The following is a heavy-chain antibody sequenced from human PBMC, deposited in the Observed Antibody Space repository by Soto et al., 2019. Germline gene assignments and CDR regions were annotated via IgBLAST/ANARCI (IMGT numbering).Heavy chain of an antibody. D-gene: IGHD2-2*01. J-gene: IGHJ5*02. V-gene: IGHV1-3*01. CDR1: GSTVTSFA. CDR2: INAGNGNT. Sequence: ASGKVSCEASGSTVTSFAMQWVGHAPGQRLEWMGWINAGNGNTKYSQKCQGRVTITRDKSASTAYMELSSLRSEDTAVYYCARGYQLLWFWFDPWGQGTLVTVSS. CDR3: ARGYQLLWFWFDP.